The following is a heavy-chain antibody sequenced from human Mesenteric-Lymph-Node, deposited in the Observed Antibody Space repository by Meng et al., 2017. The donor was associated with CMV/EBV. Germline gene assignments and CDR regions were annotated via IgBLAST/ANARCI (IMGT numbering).Heavy chain of an antibody. CDR1: GFSFSDFE. D-gene: IGHD6-13*01. CDR2: ISYDGSNK. CDR3: AREAAAGTYGMDV. J-gene: IGHJ6*02. V-gene: IGHV3-30-3*01. Sequence: GESLKISCSASGFSFSDFEMSWVRQAPGKGLEWVAVISYDGSNKYYADSVKGRFTISRDNSKNTLYLQMNSLRAEDTAVYYCAREAAAGTYGMDVWGQGTTVTVSS.